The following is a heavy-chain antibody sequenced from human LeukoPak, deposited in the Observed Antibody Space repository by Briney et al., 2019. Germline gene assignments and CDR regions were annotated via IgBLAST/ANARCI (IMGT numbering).Heavy chain of an antibody. J-gene: IGHJ4*02. CDR1: GFIFSNYA. CDR3: AKDRIAVATFDY. V-gene: IGHV3-30*18. Sequence: PGGSLRLSCTASGFIFSNYAMTWVRQAPGKGLEWVAVISYDGSNKYYADSVKGRFTISRDNSKNTLYLQTNSLRAEDTAVYYCAKDRIAVATFDYWGQGTLVTVSS. CDR2: ISYDGSNK. D-gene: IGHD6-19*01.